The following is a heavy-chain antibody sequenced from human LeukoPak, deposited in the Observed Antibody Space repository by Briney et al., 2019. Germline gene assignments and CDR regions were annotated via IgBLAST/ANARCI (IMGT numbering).Heavy chain of an antibody. V-gene: IGHV3-49*03. Sequence: PGGSLRLSCKSSGFTFREFAVSWFRQAPGKGLEWIGFIRSSIYGGTPKAAASVKGRFIFSRDDSKGVAYLRMNSLKTDDTAVYYCSREWGNGNDLRPDSWGQGTLVTVSS. J-gene: IGHJ4*02. D-gene: IGHD1-1*01. CDR2: IRSSIYGGTP. CDR3: SREWGNGNDLRPDS. CDR1: GFTFREFA.